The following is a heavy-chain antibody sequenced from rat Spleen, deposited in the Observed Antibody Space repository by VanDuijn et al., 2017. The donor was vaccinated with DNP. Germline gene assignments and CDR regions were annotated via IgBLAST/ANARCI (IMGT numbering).Heavy chain of an antibody. V-gene: IGHV5-22*01. Sequence: EVQLVESGGGLVQPGRSMKLSCVASGFTFSNYYMAWVRQAPTKGLEWVAYIRYDSGSIQYGDSGKGRFTIFRDNAKSTLYLQMNSLRSEDMATYYCARHVLPLRVWDYWGQGVMVTVSS. CDR2: IRYDSGSI. CDR3: ARHVLPLRVWDY. D-gene: IGHD1-4*01. J-gene: IGHJ2*01. CDR1: GFTFSNYY.